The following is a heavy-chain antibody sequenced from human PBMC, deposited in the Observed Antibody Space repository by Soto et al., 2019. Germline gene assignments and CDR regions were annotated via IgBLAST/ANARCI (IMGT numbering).Heavy chain of an antibody. Sequence: PSETLSLTCTVSGGYISSSSYYWGWIRQPPGKGLEWIGSIYYSGSTYYNPSLKSRVTISVDTSKNQFSLKLSSVTAADTAVYYCARLGIVVVPAATPEYYYYGMDVWGQGTTVTVSS. CDR1: GGYISSSSYY. V-gene: IGHV4-39*01. J-gene: IGHJ6*02. D-gene: IGHD2-2*01. CDR3: ARLGIVVVPAATPEYYYYGMDV. CDR2: IYYSGST.